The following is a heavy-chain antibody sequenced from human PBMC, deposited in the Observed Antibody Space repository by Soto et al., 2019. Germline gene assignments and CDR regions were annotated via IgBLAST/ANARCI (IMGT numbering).Heavy chain of an antibody. CDR2: IIPIFGTA. J-gene: IGHJ4*02. Sequence: SVKVSCKASGGTFSSYAISWVRQAPGQGLEWMGGIIPIFGTANYAQKFQGRVTITADESTSTAYMELSSLRSEDTAVYYRARDHADCSGGSCYFDYWGQGTLVTVSS. CDR3: ARDHADCSGGSCYFDY. CDR1: GGTFSSYA. D-gene: IGHD2-15*01. V-gene: IGHV1-69*13.